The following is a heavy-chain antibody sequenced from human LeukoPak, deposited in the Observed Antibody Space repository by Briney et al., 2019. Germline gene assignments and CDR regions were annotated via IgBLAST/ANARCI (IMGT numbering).Heavy chain of an antibody. V-gene: IGHV3-7*01. CDR2: INQDGSER. J-gene: IGHJ3*02. Sequence: PGGSLRLSCAAPGFTLSGYWMSWVRPAPRKGLEWVADINQDGSERHYVESVKGRFTISRDNAKNSLLLQMNSQRAEDTAVYYCVRDGGGYKYGNDAFDMWGEGTMVTVSS. D-gene: IGHD5-18*01. CDR1: GFTLSGYW. CDR3: VRDGGGYKYGNDAFDM.